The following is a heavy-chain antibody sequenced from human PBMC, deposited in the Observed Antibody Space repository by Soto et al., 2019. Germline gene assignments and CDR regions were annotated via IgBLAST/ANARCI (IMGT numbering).Heavy chain of an antibody. J-gene: IGHJ1*01. CDR1: GFTFSSYS. D-gene: IGHD2-21*02. V-gene: IGHV3-21*01. CDR3: ARDRPASAYCGGDCYSRYFQH. Sequence: PGGSLRLSCAASGFTFSSYSMNWVHQAPGKGLEWVSSISSSSSYIYYADSVKGRFTISRDNAKNSLYLQMNSLRAEDTAVYYCARDRPASAYCGGDCYSRYFQHWGQGTLVTVSS. CDR2: ISSSSSYI.